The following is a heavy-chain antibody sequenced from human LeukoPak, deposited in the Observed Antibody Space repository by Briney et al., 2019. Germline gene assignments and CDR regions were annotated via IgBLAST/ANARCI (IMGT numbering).Heavy chain of an antibody. D-gene: IGHD1-26*01. CDR1: GFTFSSYG. J-gene: IGHJ4*02. V-gene: IGHV3-33*01. Sequence: GGSLRLSCAASGFTFSSYGMHWVRQAPGKGLEWVAVIWYDGSNKYYADSVKGRFTISRDNSKNTLYLQMNSLRAEDTAVYYCARNSGSLYVPPDYWGQGTLITVSS. CDR3: ARNSGSLYVPPDY. CDR2: IWYDGSNK.